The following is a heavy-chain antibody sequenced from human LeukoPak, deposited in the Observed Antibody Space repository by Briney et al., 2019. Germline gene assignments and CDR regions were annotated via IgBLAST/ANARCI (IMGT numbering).Heavy chain of an antibody. Sequence: GGSLRLSCAASGFTFSSYDMHWVRQVTGKGLEWVSAIGTADDAYYAGSVKGRFTISRENAKNSLYLQMSSLRAGDTAVYYCARAVAGAGWFDPWGQGALVTVSS. D-gene: IGHD6-19*01. CDR2: IGTADDA. CDR3: ARAVAGAGWFDP. J-gene: IGHJ5*02. V-gene: IGHV3-13*01. CDR1: GFTFSSYD.